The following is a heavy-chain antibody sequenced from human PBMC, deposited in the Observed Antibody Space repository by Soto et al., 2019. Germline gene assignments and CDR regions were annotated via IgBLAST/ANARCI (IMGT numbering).Heavy chain of an antibody. D-gene: IGHD1-26*01. CDR1: GFTFSSYW. CDR3: AREGWELLSFFDY. Sequence: EVQLVESGGGLVQPGGSLRLSCAASGFTFSSYWMSWVRQAPGKGLEWVANIKQDGSEKYYVDSVKGRFTISRDNAKNSLYLQMNSLSAEDTAVYYCAREGWELLSFFDYWGQGTLVTVSS. J-gene: IGHJ4*02. V-gene: IGHV3-7*05. CDR2: IKQDGSEK.